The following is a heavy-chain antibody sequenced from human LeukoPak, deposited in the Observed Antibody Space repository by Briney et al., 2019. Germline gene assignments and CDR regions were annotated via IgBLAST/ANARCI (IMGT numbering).Heavy chain of an antibody. CDR3: ASCSGGSCYAYGMDV. J-gene: IGHJ6*02. V-gene: IGHV3-7*01. Sequence: XKQDGSEKYYVDSVKGRFTISRDNAKNSLYLQMNSLRAEDTAVYYCASCSGGSCYAYGMDVWGQGTTVTVSS. D-gene: IGHD2-15*01. CDR2: XKQDGSEK.